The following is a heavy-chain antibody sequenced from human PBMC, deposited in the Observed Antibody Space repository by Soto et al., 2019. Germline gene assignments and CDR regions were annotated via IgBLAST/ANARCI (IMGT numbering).Heavy chain of an antibody. CDR2: INHSGST. CDR3: SIAGDGDGYYFDY. J-gene: IGHJ4*02. Sequence: SETLSLTSSVYGGSFRGHYWSWIRPPPGKGLEWIGEINHSGSTNYNPPLKSRVTISVDTSQTQFSLKLSSVTAADTAVYYCSIAGDGDGYYFDYWGRGTLVTVSS. CDR1: GGSFRGHY. D-gene: IGHD4-17*01. V-gene: IGHV4-34*01.